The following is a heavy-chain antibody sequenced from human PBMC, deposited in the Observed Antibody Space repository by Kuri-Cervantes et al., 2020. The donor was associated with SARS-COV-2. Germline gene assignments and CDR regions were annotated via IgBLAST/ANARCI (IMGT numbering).Heavy chain of an antibody. CDR2: IRYDGSNK. CDR3: ARDYKVGYTIFGVVISGGAFDI. J-gene: IGHJ3*02. V-gene: IGHV3-30*02. D-gene: IGHD3-3*01. Sequence: GESLKISCAASGFTFSSYGMHWVRQAPGKGLEWVAFIRYDGSNKYYADSVKGRFTISRDNSKNTLYLQMISLRAEDTAVYYCARDYKVGYTIFGVVISGGAFDIWGQGTMVTVSS. CDR1: GFTFSSYG.